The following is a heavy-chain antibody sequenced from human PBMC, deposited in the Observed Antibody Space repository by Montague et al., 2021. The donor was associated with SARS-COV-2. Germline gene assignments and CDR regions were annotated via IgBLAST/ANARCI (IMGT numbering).Heavy chain of an antibody. CDR3: ASGMIRGVTTPLDY. CDR2: IYYSGTT. J-gene: IGHJ4*02. CDR1: SGSIISSGYY. V-gene: IGHV4-39*02. Sequence: SETLSLTCSVSSGSIISSGYYWGWIRQPPGKELEWIGNIYYSGTTYYXPSLQSRVTISVDTSKNHLSLRLSSVTAADTAVYFCASGMIRGVTTPLDYWGQGSQVTVSS. D-gene: IGHD3-10*01.